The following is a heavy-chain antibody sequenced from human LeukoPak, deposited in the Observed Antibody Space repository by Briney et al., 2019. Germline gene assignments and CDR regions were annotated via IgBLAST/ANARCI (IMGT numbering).Heavy chain of an antibody. Sequence: GGSLRLSCEASEFTFNTYAIYWARQAPGKGLEWVSGICGSGGCTYYADSVKGRFTISRDNSKNTVYLQMNSLTADDTAVYYCAKTTVGYSSGRYPGWPADCWGQGTLVTVSS. D-gene: IGHD6-19*01. CDR2: ICGSGGCT. CDR3: AKTTVGYSSGRYPGWPADC. J-gene: IGHJ4*02. V-gene: IGHV3-23*01. CDR1: EFTFNTYA.